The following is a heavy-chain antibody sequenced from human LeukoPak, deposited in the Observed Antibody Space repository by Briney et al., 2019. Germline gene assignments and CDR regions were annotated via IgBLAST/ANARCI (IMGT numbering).Heavy chain of an antibody. V-gene: IGHV1-2*04. CDR2: INPNSGGT. Sequence: ASVKVSCKASGYTFPSYYMHWVRQAPGQGLEWMGWINPNSGGTNYAQKFQGWVTMTRDTSISTAYMELSRLRSDDTAVYYCARSRYCSDGSCALDYWGQGTLVTVSS. CDR1: GYTFPSYY. J-gene: IGHJ4*02. D-gene: IGHD2-15*01. CDR3: ARSRYCSDGSCALDY.